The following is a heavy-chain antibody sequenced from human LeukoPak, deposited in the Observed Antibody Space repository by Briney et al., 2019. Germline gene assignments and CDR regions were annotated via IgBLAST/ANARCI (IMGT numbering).Heavy chain of an antibody. Sequence: GGSLRLSCAASGFTFSSYEMNWVRQAPGKGLEWISYISGSGSFIHYADSVKGRFTISRDNAKNSLYVQMNSLRAEDTAVYYCARSSGSNRPFDYWGQGTLVTLSS. D-gene: IGHD1-26*01. CDR2: ISGSGSFI. CDR3: ARSSGSNRPFDY. V-gene: IGHV3-48*03. J-gene: IGHJ4*02. CDR1: GFTFSSYE.